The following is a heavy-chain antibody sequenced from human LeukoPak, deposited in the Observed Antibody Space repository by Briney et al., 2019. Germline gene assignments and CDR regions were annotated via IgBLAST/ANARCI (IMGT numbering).Heavy chain of an antibody. D-gene: IGHD3-9*01. CDR1: GYSFTSYC. V-gene: IGHV5-51*01. CDR3: ARRDDSKAFDY. Sequence: GESLKISCKGFGYSFTSYCIAWVRQMPGKGLEYMGIIYPGDSDTRYSPSFQGQVTISADKSINNVYLQWSSLKASDTAVYYCARRDDSKAFDYPGQAGMVSVSS. J-gene: IGHJ4*02. CDR2: IYPGDSDT.